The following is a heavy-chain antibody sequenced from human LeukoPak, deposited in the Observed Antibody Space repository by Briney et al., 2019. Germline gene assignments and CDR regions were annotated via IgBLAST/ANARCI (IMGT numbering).Heavy chain of an antibody. CDR2: INPNSGGT. Sequence: ASVKVSCKASGYTFTGYYMHWVRQAPGQGLEWMGWINPNSGGTNYAQKFQGRVTMTRDTSISTAYMELSRLRSDDTAVYYCARDLRRAPQWLVSYYYYMDVWGKGTTVTVSS. CDR1: GYTFTGYY. D-gene: IGHD6-19*01. CDR3: ARDLRRAPQWLVSYYYYMDV. J-gene: IGHJ6*03. V-gene: IGHV1-2*02.